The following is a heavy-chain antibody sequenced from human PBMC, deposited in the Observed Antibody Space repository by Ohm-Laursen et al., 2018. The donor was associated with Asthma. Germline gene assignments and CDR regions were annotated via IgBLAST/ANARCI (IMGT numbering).Heavy chain of an antibody. J-gene: IGHJ6*02. Sequence: SLRLSCTASGFTFSSFAMSWVRQAPGKGLEWVSTISGSAGSTYYADSVKGRFTNSRDNSKNTLYLQMNSLRAEDTAVYYCAREYPAAAGYYYGMDVWGQGTTVTVSS. CDR2: ISGSAGST. CDR1: GFTFSSFA. V-gene: IGHV3-23*01. D-gene: IGHD6-13*01. CDR3: AREYPAAAGYYYGMDV.